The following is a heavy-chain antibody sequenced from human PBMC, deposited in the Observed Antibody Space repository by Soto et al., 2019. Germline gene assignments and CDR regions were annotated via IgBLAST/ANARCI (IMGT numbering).Heavy chain of an antibody. CDR1: GFTFSSYG. D-gene: IGHD3-16*02. V-gene: IGHV3-30*18. Sequence: QVQLVESGGGVVQPGRSLRLSCAASGFTFSSYGMHWVRQAPGKGLEWVAVISYDGSNKYYADSVKGRFTISRDNSKNTLYLQMNSLRAEDTAVHYCANDKPEGVVYDYVWGSYRHDAFDIWGQGTMVTVSS. CDR3: ANDKPEGVVYDYVWGSYRHDAFDI. J-gene: IGHJ3*02. CDR2: ISYDGSNK.